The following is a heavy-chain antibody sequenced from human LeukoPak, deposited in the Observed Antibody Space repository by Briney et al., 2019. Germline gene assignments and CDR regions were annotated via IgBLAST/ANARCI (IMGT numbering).Heavy chain of an antibody. D-gene: IGHD2/OR15-2a*01. J-gene: IGHJ3*02. CDR1: GFTFSAYE. CDR3: ARDRMVIVIMTEEDAFDI. CDR2: ISNSDSTI. V-gene: IGHV3-48*03. Sequence: PGGSLRLSCVVSGFTFSAYEMNWVRQAPGKGLEWVPYISNSDSTISYADSVKGRFTISRDNAKNSLYLQMNSLRAEDTALYYCARDRMVIVIMTEEDAFDIWGQGTMVTASS.